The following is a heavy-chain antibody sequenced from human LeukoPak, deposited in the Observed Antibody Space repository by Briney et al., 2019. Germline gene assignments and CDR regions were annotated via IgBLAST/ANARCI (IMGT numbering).Heavy chain of an antibody. Sequence: GRSLRLSCAASGFTFSSYGMHWVRQAPGKGLEWVAVIWYDGSNKYYADSVKGRFTISRDNSKNTLYLQMNSLRAEDTAVYYCARDRVIFGVVNTYYFDYWGQGTLVT. CDR1: GFTFSSYG. CDR2: IWYDGSNK. J-gene: IGHJ4*02. V-gene: IGHV3-33*01. D-gene: IGHD3-3*01. CDR3: ARDRVIFGVVNTYYFDY.